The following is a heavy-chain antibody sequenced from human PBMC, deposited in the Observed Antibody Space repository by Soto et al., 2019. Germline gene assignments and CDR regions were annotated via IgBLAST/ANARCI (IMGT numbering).Heavy chain of an antibody. J-gene: IGHJ5*02. CDR1: CGSITSGAYY. CDR2: IHYSGRT. Sequence: SETLSLTCAVSCGSITSGAYYWTWIRQHPGKGLEWIAYIHYSGRTYYNPSLKSRVTISVDTSNNQFSLKLSSVTAADTAVYYCARYYFDSSGYSNWFDPWGQGTLVTVSS. D-gene: IGHD3-22*01. V-gene: IGHV4-31*11. CDR3: ARYYFDSSGYSNWFDP.